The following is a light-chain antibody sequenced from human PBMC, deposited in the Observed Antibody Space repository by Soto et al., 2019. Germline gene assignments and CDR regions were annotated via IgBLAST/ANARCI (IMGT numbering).Light chain of an antibody. CDR3: QQYNNWHRAT. CDR2: RTS. J-gene: IGKJ4*01. Sequence: EIVITQSPATLSVSPGEIAPLSCRASQSISSNLAWYQQKPGQAPRLLMFRTSSRATGFPARFSGSGSGTEFNLTISSLQSEDFGVYYCQQYNNWHRATFGGGTKVDIK. CDR1: QSISSN. V-gene: IGKV3-15*01.